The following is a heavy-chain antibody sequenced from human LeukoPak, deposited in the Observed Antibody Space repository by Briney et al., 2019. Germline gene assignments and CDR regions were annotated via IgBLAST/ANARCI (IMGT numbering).Heavy chain of an antibody. V-gene: IGHV4-59*08. J-gene: IGHJ4*02. D-gene: IGHD2-15*01. CDR2: IYYSGST. CDR3: ARGCSGGSCYADFDY. Sequence: SETLSLTCTVSGGSISSYYWSWIRQPPGKGLEWMGYIYYSGSTNYNPSLKSRVTISVDTSKNQFSLKLSSVTAADTAVYYCARGCSGGSCYADFDYWGQGTLVTVSS. CDR1: GGSISSYY.